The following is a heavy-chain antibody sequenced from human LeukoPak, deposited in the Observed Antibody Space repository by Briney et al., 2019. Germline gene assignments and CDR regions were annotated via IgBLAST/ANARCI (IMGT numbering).Heavy chain of an antibody. V-gene: IGHV4-59*01. D-gene: IGHD3-10*01. J-gene: IGHJ4*02. CDR1: GASLSPNY. Sequence: SETLSPTCTVSGASLSPNYWSWIRQPPGKGLEWIGYIYYSGSTDYNPSLKSRVTISVDTSKSQVSLELNSVTAADTAVYYCARGHYGSGTGTYPDWGQGALVTVSS. CDR3: ARGHYGSGTGTYPD. CDR2: IYYSGST.